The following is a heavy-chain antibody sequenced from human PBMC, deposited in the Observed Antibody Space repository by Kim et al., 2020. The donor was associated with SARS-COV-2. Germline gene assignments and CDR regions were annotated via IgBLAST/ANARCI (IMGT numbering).Heavy chain of an antibody. CDR2: T. Sequence: TRYSPSFQGQVTISADKSISTAYLQWSSLKASDTAMYYCARHVDSSSWPDWGQGTLVTVSS. J-gene: IGHJ4*02. D-gene: IGHD6-13*01. CDR3: ARHVDSSSWPD. V-gene: IGHV5-51*01.